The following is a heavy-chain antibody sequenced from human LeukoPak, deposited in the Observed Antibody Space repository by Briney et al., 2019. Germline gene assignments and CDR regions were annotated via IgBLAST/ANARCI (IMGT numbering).Heavy chain of an antibody. D-gene: IGHD2-2*01. CDR3: AKEGALGYCSSTSCEDAFDI. J-gene: IGHJ3*02. CDR2: ISGSGGST. CDR1: GFTFSSYA. V-gene: IGHV3-23*01. Sequence: RTGGSLRLSCAASGFTFSSYAMSWVRQAPGKGLEWVSAISGSGGSTYYADSVKGRLTISRDNSKNTLYLQMNSLRAEDTAVYYCAKEGALGYCSSTSCEDAFDIWGQGTMVTVSS.